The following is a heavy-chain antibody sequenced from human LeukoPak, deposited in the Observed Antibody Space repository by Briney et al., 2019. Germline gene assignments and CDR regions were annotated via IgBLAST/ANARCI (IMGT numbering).Heavy chain of an antibody. J-gene: IGHJ6*04. CDR3: ARAGSRGYGWGSYRYRAFDI. Sequence: SETLSLTCAVYGGSFSGYYWSWIRQPPGKGLEWIGEINHSGSTNYNPSLKSRVTISVDTSKNQFSLKLSSVTAADTAVYYCARAGSRGYGWGSYRYRAFDIWDKGTTVTISS. V-gene: IGHV4-34*01. CDR2: INHSGST. CDR1: GGSFSGYY. D-gene: IGHD3-16*02.